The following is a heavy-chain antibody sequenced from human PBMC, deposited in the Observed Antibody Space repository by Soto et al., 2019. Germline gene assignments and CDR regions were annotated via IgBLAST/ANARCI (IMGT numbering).Heavy chain of an antibody. Sequence: GGSLRLSCAASGFTFSSYDMHWVRQATGKGLEWVSAIGTAGDTYYPGSVKGRFTISRENAKNSLYLQMNSLRAEDTAVYYCARVLGSYGINGMDVWGQGTTVTVSS. CDR2: IGTAGDT. J-gene: IGHJ6*02. D-gene: IGHD1-26*01. V-gene: IGHV3-13*01. CDR3: ARVLGSYGINGMDV. CDR1: GFTFSSYD.